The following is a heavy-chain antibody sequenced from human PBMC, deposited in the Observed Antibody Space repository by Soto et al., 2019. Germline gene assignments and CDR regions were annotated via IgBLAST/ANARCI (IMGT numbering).Heavy chain of an antibody. D-gene: IGHD5-18*01. CDR2: MNPGSGDT. V-gene: IGHV1-8*02. CDR1: GYTFTNND. CDR3: ARMESFGSLNWYDP. J-gene: IGHJ5*02. Sequence: ASVKVSCKASGYTFTNNDVSWVRQATGQGLEWMGWMNPGSGDTGYAQKFQGRVTMTRDISIATAYMELNSLTSEDTAIYYCARMESFGSLNWYDPWGQGTLVTVSS.